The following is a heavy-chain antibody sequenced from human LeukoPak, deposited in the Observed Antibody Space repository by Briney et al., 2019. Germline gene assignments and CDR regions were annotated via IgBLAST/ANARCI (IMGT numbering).Heavy chain of an antibody. CDR1: GFTFSSYG. V-gene: IGHV3-30*02. J-gene: IGHJ5*02. Sequence: GGSLRLSCAASGFTFSSYGMHWVRQAPGKGLEWVAFIRYDGSNKYYADSVKGRFTISRDNSKNTLYLQMNSLRAEDTAVYYCARDKFSGSYFPHWFDPWGQGTLVTVSS. D-gene: IGHD1-26*01. CDR3: ARDKFSGSYFPHWFDP. CDR2: IRYDGSNK.